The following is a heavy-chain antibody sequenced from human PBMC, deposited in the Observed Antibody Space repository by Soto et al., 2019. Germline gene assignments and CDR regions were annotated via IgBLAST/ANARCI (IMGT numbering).Heavy chain of an antibody. D-gene: IGHD5-18*01. Sequence: QVQLVQSGAEVKKPGASVKVSCKASGYTFTGYYMHWVRQAPGQGLEWMGWINPNSGGTNYAQKFQGRVTITADESTSTASMELSSLRSEDTAVYYCARGVAVDTAMEPFDYWGQGPLVTVSS. V-gene: IGHV1-2*02. CDR2: INPNSGGT. J-gene: IGHJ4*02. CDR1: GYTFTGYY. CDR3: ARGVAVDTAMEPFDY.